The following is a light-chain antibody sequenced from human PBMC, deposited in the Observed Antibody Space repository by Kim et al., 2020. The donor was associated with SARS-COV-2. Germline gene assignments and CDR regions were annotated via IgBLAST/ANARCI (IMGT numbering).Light chain of an antibody. V-gene: IGLV3-19*01. J-gene: IGLJ2*01. CDR1: SLRSYY. CDR2: SKN. CDR3: NSRDSSGNHVV. Sequence: SSELTQDPAESVSLGQTVRITCQGDSLRSYYASWYQQKPGQAPVLVIFSKNHRPSGIPDRFSGSSSRTTASLTITEAQAEDEADYYFNSRDSSGNHVVFG.